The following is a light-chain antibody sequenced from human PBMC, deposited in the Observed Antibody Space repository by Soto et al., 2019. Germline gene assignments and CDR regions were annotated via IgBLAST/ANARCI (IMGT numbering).Light chain of an antibody. CDR2: AAA. V-gene: IGKV1-39*01. J-gene: IGKJ5*01. CDR3: QQSYSTPRIT. CDR1: QSISSY. Sequence: DLQMTQSPSSLSASVGDRVTITCRASQSISSYLNWYQQKPGKAPKLXXYAAASLQSGVPSRFSGSGSGTDFTLTISSLQPEAFATYYCQQSYSTPRITFGQGTRLEIK.